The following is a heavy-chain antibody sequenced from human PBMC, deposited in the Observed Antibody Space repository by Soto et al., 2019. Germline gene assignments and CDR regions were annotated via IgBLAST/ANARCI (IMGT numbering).Heavy chain of an antibody. V-gene: IGHV1-8*01. J-gene: IGHJ4*01. CDR1: GYTFTSYD. CDR3: ERGPLRFLEWFTQADYYRDY. D-gene: IGHD3-3*01. CDR2: MNPNSGNT. Sequence: ASVKVSCKASGYTFTSYDINGVRQATGQGLEWMGWMNPNSGNTGYAQKFQGRVTMTRNTSISTAYMELSSLRSEDTAVYYCERGPLRFLEWFTQADYYRDYWGHGTLFTVSS.